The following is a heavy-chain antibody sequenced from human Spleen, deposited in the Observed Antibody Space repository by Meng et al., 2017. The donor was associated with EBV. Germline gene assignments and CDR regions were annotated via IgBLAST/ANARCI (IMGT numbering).Heavy chain of an antibody. CDR1: GGRLSVYY. Sequence: VQLQRAGAELLRPAGTLSLTFAVYGGRLSVYYWSWIRQPPGKGLEWIGEINHSGSTNYNPSLKSRVTISVDTSKNQFSLKLSSVTAADTAVYYCARGRASCSGGSCYGHWFDPWGQGTLVTVSS. J-gene: IGHJ5*02. D-gene: IGHD2-15*01. V-gene: IGHV4-34*01. CDR3: ARGRASCSGGSCYGHWFDP. CDR2: INHSGST.